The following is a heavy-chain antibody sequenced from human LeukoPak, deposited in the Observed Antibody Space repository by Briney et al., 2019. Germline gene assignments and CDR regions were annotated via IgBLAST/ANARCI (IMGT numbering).Heavy chain of an antibody. J-gene: IGHJ6*03. CDR1: GFTFSSYG. CDR2: IRYVGSNK. CDR3: AKEAILRYCSSTSCYMGTAYYMDV. D-gene: IGHD2-2*02. V-gene: IGHV3-30*02. Sequence: PGGSLRLSCAASGFTFSSYGMHWVRQAPGKGLEWVAFIRYVGSNKYYADSVKGRFTISRDNSKNTLYLQMNSLRAEDTAVYYCAKEAILRYCSSTSCYMGTAYYMDVWGKGTTVTVSS.